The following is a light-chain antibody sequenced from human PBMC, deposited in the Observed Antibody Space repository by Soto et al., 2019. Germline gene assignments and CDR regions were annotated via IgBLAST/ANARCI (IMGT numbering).Light chain of an antibody. CDR2: GAS. CDR1: QSVSSN. J-gene: IGKJ1*01. CDR3: QQYNNWPWT. V-gene: IGKV3-15*01. Sequence: EKVMTQSPATLSVSPGERATLSCRASQSVSSNLAWYQQKPGQAPRLRIYGASTRATGIPARFSGSGSGTELTLTISSVQSEDFAVSYCQQYNNWPWTFGQGTKVEIK.